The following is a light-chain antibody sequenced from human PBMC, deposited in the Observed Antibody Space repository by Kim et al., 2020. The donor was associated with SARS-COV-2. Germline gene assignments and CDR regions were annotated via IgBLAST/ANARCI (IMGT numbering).Light chain of an antibody. CDR2: SAS. J-gene: IGKJ1*01. CDR1: QSVSTN. CDR3: QHYNEWPPWT. V-gene: IGKV3-15*01. Sequence: EIVMTQSPATLSVSPGERVTLSCRASQSVSTNVAWYQQKPSQAPSLLVHSASTRATGIPARFSGSGSGTEFTLTISSLQSEDFAVYYCQHYNEWPPWTFGQGTKVDIK.